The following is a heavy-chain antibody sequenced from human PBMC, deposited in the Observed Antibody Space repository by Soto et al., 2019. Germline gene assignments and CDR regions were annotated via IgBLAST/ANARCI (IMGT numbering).Heavy chain of an antibody. CDR1: GFTFSSYS. V-gene: IGHV3-48*01. CDR2: ISSSSSTI. CDR3: ARDRSPPGVLWFGESFLGRDFTDYYMDV. J-gene: IGHJ6*03. Sequence: PGGSLRLSCAASGFTFSSYSMNWVRQALGKGLEWVSYISSSSSTIYYADSVKGRFTISRDNAKNSLYLQMNSLRAEDTAVYYCARDRSPPGVLWFGESFLGRDFTDYYMDVWGKGTTVTVSS. D-gene: IGHD3-10*01.